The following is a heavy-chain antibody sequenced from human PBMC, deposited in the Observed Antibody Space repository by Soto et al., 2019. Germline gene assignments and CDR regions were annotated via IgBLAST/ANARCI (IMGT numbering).Heavy chain of an antibody. J-gene: IGHJ4*02. D-gene: IGHD3-10*01. V-gene: IGHV1-18*01. Sequence: GASVKVSCKASGYTFASYGVTWVRQAPGQGLEWMGWITPFNGNTHYAQKPQGRVTMTTDTSTSTAYMELWSLRSDDTAVYYCARAGGYGSFYFFDYWGQGTLVTVSS. CDR3: ARAGGYGSFYFFDY. CDR1: GYTFASYG. CDR2: ITPFNGNT.